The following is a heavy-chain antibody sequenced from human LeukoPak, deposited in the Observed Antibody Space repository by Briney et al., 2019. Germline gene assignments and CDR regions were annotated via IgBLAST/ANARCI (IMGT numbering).Heavy chain of an antibody. CDR3: ARVLRRDGYMAGG. Sequence: SETLSLTCTVSGGSISSYYWSWIRQPPGKGLEWIGYIYYSGSTNYNPSLKSRVTISVDTSKNQFSLKLSSVTAADTAVYYCARVLRRDGYMAGGWGQGTLVTVSS. CDR1: GGSISSYY. D-gene: IGHD5-24*01. CDR2: IYYSGST. V-gene: IGHV4-59*01. J-gene: IGHJ4*02.